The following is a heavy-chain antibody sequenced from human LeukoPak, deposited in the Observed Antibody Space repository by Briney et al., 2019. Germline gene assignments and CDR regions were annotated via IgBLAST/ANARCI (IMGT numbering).Heavy chain of an antibody. CDR1: GGPFSGYS. J-gene: IGHJ4*02. V-gene: IGHV4-34*01. CDR3: ARGLEGYSYGYSEFDH. Sequence: PSETLSLTCAVSGGPFSGYSWSWIRQSPGKGLEWIGEINHSGSTNYNPSLKNRVTISVDTSRNQFSLKVTSVTAADTAVYYCARGLEGYSYGYSEFDHWGQGTLVTVSS. CDR2: INHSGST. D-gene: IGHD5-18*01.